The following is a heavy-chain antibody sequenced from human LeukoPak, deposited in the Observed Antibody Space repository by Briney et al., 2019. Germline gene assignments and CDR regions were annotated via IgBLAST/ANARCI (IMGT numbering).Heavy chain of an antibody. Sequence: GGSLRLSCAASGFTVSSNYMSWIRQAPGKGLEWVSVIYSGGSTYYADSVKGRFTISRDNSKNTLYLQMNSLRAEDTAVYYCVRSGEQLATFDYWGQGTLVTVSS. CDR2: IYSGGST. J-gene: IGHJ4*02. CDR3: VRSGEQLATFDY. CDR1: GFTVSSNY. V-gene: IGHV3-53*01. D-gene: IGHD6-6*01.